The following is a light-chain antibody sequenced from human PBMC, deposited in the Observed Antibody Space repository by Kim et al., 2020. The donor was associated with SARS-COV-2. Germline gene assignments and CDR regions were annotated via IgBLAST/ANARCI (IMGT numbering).Light chain of an antibody. CDR3: HQYIRSPYS. CDR2: DAS. V-gene: IGKV3-20*01. Sequence: EILLPQSPGPLSLSPGERATLSCRANQRISSNYLAWYQHKPGQSPRLLIHDASNRATGIPDRFSGSGSGTDFTLTISRLEPEDFAVYYCHQYIRSPYSFGQGTKLEI. CDR1: QRISSNY. J-gene: IGKJ2*03.